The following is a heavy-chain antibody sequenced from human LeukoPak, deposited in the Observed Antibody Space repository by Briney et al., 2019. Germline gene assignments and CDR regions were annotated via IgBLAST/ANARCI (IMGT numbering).Heavy chain of an antibody. J-gene: IGHJ5*02. CDR3: ARSGYYGSGSYHNWFDP. Sequence: ASVKVSCKASGYTFTSYYIHWVRQAPGQGLEWMGWISAYNGNTSYAQKLQGRVTMTTDTSTSTAYMELRSLRSDDTAVYYCARSGYYGSGSYHNWFDPWGQGTLVTVSS. CDR1: GYTFTSYY. CDR2: ISAYNGNT. V-gene: IGHV1-18*04. D-gene: IGHD3-10*01.